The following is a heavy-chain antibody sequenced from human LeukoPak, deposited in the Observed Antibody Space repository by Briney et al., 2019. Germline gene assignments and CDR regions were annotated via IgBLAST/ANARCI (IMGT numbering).Heavy chain of an antibody. CDR3: AREDGDGYNSPDYNWFDP. CDR1: GYTFSSYA. D-gene: IGHD5-24*01. J-gene: IGHJ5*02. Sequence: GASVKVSCKASGYTFSSYAIHWVRQAPGQRLGWMGCIKVGNGKTKYSQEFQGRVTITRDTSANTAYMELSSLRSEDMAVYYCAREDGDGYNSPDYNWFDPWGQGTLVTVSS. CDR2: IKVGNGKT. V-gene: IGHV1-3*03.